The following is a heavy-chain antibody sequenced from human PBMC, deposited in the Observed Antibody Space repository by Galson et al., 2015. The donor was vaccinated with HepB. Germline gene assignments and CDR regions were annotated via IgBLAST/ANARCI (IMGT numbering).Heavy chain of an antibody. CDR3: AREAATGYPYDTFDI. CDR2: ISTTSDTI. V-gene: IGHV3-48*02. Sequence: SLRLSCAASGFTFSSYTMNWVRQAPGKGLESVSYISTTSDTIYYADSVKGRLTISRDNAKNSLYLQMNSLRDEDTAVYYCAREAATGYPYDTFDIWGQGTLVTVSS. CDR1: GFTFSSYT. J-gene: IGHJ3*02. D-gene: IGHD5-12*01.